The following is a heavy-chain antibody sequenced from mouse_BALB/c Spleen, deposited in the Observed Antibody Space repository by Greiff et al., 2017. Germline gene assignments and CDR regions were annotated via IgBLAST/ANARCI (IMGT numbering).Heavy chain of an antibody. CDR1: GFTFSSYA. V-gene: IGHV5-6-5*01. CDR2: ISSGGST. D-gene: IGHD1-1*02. CDR3: ARGGKVAFDY. Sequence: DVKLVESGGGLVKPGGSLKLSCAASGFTFSSYAMSWVRQTPEKRLEWVASISSGGSTYYPDSVKGRFTISSDNARNILYLQMSSLRSEDTAMYYWARGGKVAFDYWGQGTTLTVSS. J-gene: IGHJ2*01.